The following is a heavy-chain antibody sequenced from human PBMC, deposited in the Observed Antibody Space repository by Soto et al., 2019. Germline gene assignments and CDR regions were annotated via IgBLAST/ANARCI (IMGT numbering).Heavy chain of an antibody. D-gene: IGHD2-2*01. CDR3: ATAISSPFSNFDS. Sequence: EVQLVQSGGDLVQPGGSLRLSCVASGFTFSTYWMTWVRQAPGMGLEWVAGIKEDASEEGYVDSVKGRFSISRDNAKNSLYLQLNSLRDEDTAVYYCATAISSPFSNFDSWGQGSLVTVSS. CDR1: GFTFSTYW. CDR2: IKEDASEE. J-gene: IGHJ4*02. V-gene: IGHV3-7*01.